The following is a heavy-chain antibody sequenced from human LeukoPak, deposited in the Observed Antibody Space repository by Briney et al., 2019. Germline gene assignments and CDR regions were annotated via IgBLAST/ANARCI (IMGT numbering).Heavy chain of an antibody. CDR2: IYHSGST. J-gene: IGHJ4*02. CDR1: GGSISSGGYY. Sequence: SQTLSLTCTVSGGSISSGGYYWSWIRQPPGKGLEWIGYIYHSGSTYYNPSLKSRVTISVDRSKNQFSLKLSSVTAADTAVYYCARGIYSGSYYQRTLDYWGQGTLVTVSS. D-gene: IGHD1-26*01. CDR3: ARGIYSGSYYQRTLDY. V-gene: IGHV4-30-2*01.